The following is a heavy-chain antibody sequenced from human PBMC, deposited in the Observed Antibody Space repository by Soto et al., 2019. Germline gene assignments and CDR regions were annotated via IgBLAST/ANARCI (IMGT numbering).Heavy chain of an antibody. J-gene: IGHJ4*02. D-gene: IGHD3-16*01. CDR3: AKDENYVYVWGPYPSLYLDD. CDR1: RFTFSSYG. Sequence: PGWSLRLSCTASRFTFSSYGMHWVRQAPGKGLEWVAVISHDGSNKYYADSVKGRFTISRDNSKNTLYLQMNSLRAEDTAVYYCAKDENYVYVWGPYPSLYLDDWGRGTLVTLYS. CDR2: ISHDGSNK. V-gene: IGHV3-30*18.